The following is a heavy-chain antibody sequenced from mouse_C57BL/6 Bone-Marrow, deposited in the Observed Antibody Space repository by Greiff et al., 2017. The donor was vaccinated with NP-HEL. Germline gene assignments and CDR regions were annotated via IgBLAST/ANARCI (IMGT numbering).Heavy chain of an antibody. CDR2: INPNNGGT. J-gene: IGHJ2*01. CDR1: GYTFTDYY. D-gene: IGHD4-1*01. CDR3: ARLGRGY. Sequence: EVQLQQSGPELVKPGASVKISCKASGYTFTDYYMNWVKQSHGKSLEWIGDINPNNGGTSYNQKFKGKATLTVDKSSSTAYMELLSLTSEDSAVYYCARLGRGYWGQGTTLTVSS. V-gene: IGHV1-26*01.